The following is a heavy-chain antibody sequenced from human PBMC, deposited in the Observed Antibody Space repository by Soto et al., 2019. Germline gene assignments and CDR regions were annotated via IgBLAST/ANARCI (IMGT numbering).Heavy chain of an antibody. V-gene: IGHV3-11*01. CDR3: ARDREPSVYHGMAV. CDR2: ISGGGTTV. CDR1: GFAFSDFY. Sequence: QVQLVESGGGLVKPGGSLRLSYAASGFAFSDFYMSWTRQAPGKGLEWISYISGGGTTVFYADSVKGRFTISRDNAQKSLYLQMDSLTSEDTAIYDCARDREPSVYHGMAVW. J-gene: IGHJ6*01.